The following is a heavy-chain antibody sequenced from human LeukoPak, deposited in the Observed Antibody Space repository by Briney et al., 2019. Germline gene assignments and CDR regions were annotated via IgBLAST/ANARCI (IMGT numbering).Heavy chain of an antibody. CDR1: GGSITNTNY. D-gene: IGHD3-22*01. CDR3: ARSISSAFWFDP. J-gene: IGHJ5*02. V-gene: IGHV4-4*02. CDR2: IYYNGNT. Sequence: SGTLSLTCGVSGGSITNTNYWTWVRQPPGKGLEWVGYIYYNGNTNSNPSLKSRVAISVDTSKSQFYLRLTSVTAADTAVYYCARSISSAFWFDPWGQGTLVTVSS.